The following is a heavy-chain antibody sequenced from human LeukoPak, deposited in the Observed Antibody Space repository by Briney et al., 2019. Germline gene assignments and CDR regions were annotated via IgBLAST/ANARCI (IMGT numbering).Heavy chain of an antibody. V-gene: IGHV3-66*01. Sequence: GGSLRLSCAASGFTVSSNYMSWVRQAPGKGLEWVSVIYSGGSTYYADSVKGRFTISRDNAKNSLYLQMNSLRAEDTAVYYCARDLTGGYNFWGQGTLVTVSS. CDR1: GFTVSSNY. D-gene: IGHD3-9*01. J-gene: IGHJ4*02. CDR2: IYSGGST. CDR3: ARDLTGGYNF.